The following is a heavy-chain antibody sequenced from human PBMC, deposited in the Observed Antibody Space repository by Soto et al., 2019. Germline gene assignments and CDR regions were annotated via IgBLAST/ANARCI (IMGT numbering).Heavy chain of an antibody. J-gene: IGHJ6*02. CDR2: IIPVFGTA. Sequence: QVQLVQSGAEVKKPGSSVKVSCKASGGSLSNYGISWVRQAPGQGLECMGGIIPVFGTANYAQKFQGRVTITADESTSIVYGDVISLRSADTAVTYCARGDATKIVVTTYYAMDVWGQGTTFTVSS. V-gene: IGHV1-69*12. D-gene: IGHD3-9*01. CDR1: GGSLSNYG. CDR3: ARGDATKIVVTTYYAMDV.